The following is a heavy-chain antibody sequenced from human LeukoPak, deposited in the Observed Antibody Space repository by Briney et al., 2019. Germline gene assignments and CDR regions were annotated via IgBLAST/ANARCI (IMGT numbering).Heavy chain of an antibody. CDR3: ARGPRYSFY. Sequence: GGSLRLSCAASGFTFSSYAMHWVRQAPGKGLEWVAVISYDGSNKYYADSVKGRFTISRDQANNTLYLQMNTLRDEDTAVYYCARGPRYSFYWGQGTLVSVSS. J-gene: IGHJ4*02. V-gene: IGHV3-30*14. D-gene: IGHD6-13*01. CDR1: GFTFSSYA. CDR2: ISYDGSNK.